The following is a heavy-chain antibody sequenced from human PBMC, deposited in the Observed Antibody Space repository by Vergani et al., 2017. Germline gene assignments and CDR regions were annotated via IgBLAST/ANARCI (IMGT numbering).Heavy chain of an antibody. CDR1: GGSFSGYY. J-gene: IGHJ4*02. V-gene: IGHV4-34*01. CDR2: INHSGST. D-gene: IGHD1-20*01. CDR3: ARFVTGTTHFDY. Sequence: QVQLQQWGAGLLKPSETLSLTCAFYGGSFSGYYWSWIRQPPGKGLECIGEINHSGSTNYNPSLKSRGTISVDTSKNQFSLKLSSVTAAETAVYYCARFVTGTTHFDYWGQGTLVTVSS.